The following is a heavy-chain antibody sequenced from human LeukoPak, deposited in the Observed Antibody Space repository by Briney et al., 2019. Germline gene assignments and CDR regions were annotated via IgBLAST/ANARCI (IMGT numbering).Heavy chain of an antibody. CDR3: AKDRVGTAMVVGDFDY. V-gene: IGHV3-23*01. CDR1: GFTFSSYA. J-gene: IGHJ4*02. Sequence: GASLRLSCAASGFTFSSYAMSWVRQAPGKGLEWVSWISGSGGAYYSDSVMGGFTISRDNSKNTLYLQMNSLRVEDTAVYYCAKDRVGTAMVVGDFDYWGQGTLVTVSS. D-gene: IGHD5-18*01. CDR2: ISGSGGA.